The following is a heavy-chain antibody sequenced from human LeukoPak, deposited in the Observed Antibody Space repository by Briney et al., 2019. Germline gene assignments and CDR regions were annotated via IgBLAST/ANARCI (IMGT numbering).Heavy chain of an antibody. J-gene: IGHJ6*02. CDR1: GFTFSSYW. CDR2: INSDGSST. V-gene: IGHV3-74*01. Sequence: GGSLRLSCAASGFTFSSYWMHWVRQAPGKGLVWVSRINSDGSSTSYADSVKGRFTISRDNAKNTLYLQMNSLRAEDTAVYYCANIVATPYGMDVWGQGTTVTVSS. CDR3: ANIVATPYGMDV. D-gene: IGHD5-12*01.